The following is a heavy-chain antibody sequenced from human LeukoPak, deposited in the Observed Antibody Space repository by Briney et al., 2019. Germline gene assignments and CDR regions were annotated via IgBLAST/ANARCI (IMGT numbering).Heavy chain of an antibody. Sequence: SVKVSCKASGGTFSSYAISWVRQAPGQGLEWMGRFIPILGIANYAQKFQGRVTITADKSTSTAYMELSSLRSEDTAVYYCARGLGYCSSTSCYNVWGQGTTVTVSS. V-gene: IGHV1-69*04. D-gene: IGHD2-2*02. J-gene: IGHJ6*02. CDR1: GGTFSSYA. CDR3: ARGLGYCSSTSCYNV. CDR2: FIPILGIA.